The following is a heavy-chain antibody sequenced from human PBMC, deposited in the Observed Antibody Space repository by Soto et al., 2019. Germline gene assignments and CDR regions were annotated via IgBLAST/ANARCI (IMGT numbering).Heavy chain of an antibody. CDR3: ARPFRGGYCTNGVCRKTEGAFDI. Sequence: EVQLVQSGAEVKKPGESLKISCKGSGYSFTSYWIGWVRQMPGKGLEWMGIIYPGDSDTRYSPSFQGQVTISADKSISTAYLQWSSLKASDTAMYYCARPFRGGYCTNGVCRKTEGAFDIWGQGTMVTVSS. CDR2: IYPGDSDT. D-gene: IGHD2-8*01. CDR1: GYSFTSYW. V-gene: IGHV5-51*03. J-gene: IGHJ3*02.